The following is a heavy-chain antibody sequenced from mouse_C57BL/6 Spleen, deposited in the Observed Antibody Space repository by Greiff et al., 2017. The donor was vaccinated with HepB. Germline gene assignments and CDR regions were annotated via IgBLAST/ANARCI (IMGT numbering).Heavy chain of an antibody. D-gene: IGHD1-1*01. CDR2: INPNNGGT. Sequence: EVKLMESGPELVKPGASVKIPCKASGYTFTDYNMDWVKQSHGKSLEWIGDINPNNGGTIYNQKFKGKATLTVDKSSSTAYMELRSLTSEDTAVYYCARVFITTVVGFDYWGQGTTLTVSS. J-gene: IGHJ2*01. V-gene: IGHV1-18*01. CDR1: GYTFTDYN. CDR3: ARVFITTVVGFDY.